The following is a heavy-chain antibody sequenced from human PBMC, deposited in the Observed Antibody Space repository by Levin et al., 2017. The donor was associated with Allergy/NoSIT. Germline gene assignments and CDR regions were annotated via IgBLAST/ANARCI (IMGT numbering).Heavy chain of an antibody. CDR3: ASPGLDDILTGYYLDLNY. D-gene: IGHD3-9*01. J-gene: IGHJ4*02. V-gene: IGHV1-18*01. CDR1: GYTFTSYG. CDR2: ISAYNGNT. Sequence: PKASVKVSCKASGYTFTSYGISWVRQAPGQGLEWMGWISAYNGNTNYAQKLQGRVTMTTDTSTSTAYMELRSLRSDDTAVYYCASPGLDDILTGYYLDLNYWGQGTLVTVSS.